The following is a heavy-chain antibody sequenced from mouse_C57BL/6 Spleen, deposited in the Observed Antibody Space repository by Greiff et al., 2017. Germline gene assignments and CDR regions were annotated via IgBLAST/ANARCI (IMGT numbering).Heavy chain of an antibody. CDR2: IDPSDSET. D-gene: IGHD3-2*02. Sequence: QVQLKQPGAELVRPGSSVKLSCKASGYTFTSYWMHWVKQRPIQGLEWIGNIDPSDSETHYNQKFKDKATLTVDKSSSTAYMQLSSLTSEDSAVYYCARQLRGAMDYWGQGTSVTVSS. CDR3: ARQLRGAMDY. J-gene: IGHJ4*01. CDR1: GYTFTSYW. V-gene: IGHV1-52*01.